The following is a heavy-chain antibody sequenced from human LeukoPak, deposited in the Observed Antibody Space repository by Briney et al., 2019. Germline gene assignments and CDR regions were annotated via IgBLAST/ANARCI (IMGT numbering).Heavy chain of an antibody. D-gene: IGHD3-10*01. CDR2: IYHDGNT. Sequence: SETLSLTCAVSGGSSATGGYSSSWIRQPPGKGLEWIGYIYHDGNTYYNPSLKSRVTISVDTSKNQFSLKLNSVTAADTAVYYCARHYGPWGQGTLVTVSS. J-gene: IGHJ5*02. CDR1: GGSSATGGYS. V-gene: IGHV4-30-2*03. CDR3: ARHYGP.